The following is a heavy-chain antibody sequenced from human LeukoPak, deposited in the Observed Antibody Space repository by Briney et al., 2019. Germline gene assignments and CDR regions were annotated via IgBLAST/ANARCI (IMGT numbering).Heavy chain of an antibody. V-gene: IGHV3-53*01. Sequence: PGGSLRLSCAASGFTFSSYSMNWVRQAPGKGLEWVSVIYSDDSTYYIDSVKGRFTISRDNSKNTMYLQMNSLRAEDTAVYYCARSHYDTSGSPHNFDYWGQGTLVTVCS. CDR1: GFTFSSYS. CDR2: IYSDDST. D-gene: IGHD3-22*01. J-gene: IGHJ4*02. CDR3: ARSHYDTSGSPHNFDY.